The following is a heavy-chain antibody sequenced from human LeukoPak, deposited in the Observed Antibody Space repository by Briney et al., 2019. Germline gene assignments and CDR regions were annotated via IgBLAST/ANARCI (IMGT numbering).Heavy chain of an antibody. CDR1: GGSISSYY. V-gene: IGHV4-59*01. CDR3: ARDPNDGSGYFYYFDY. CDR2: IYYSGST. Sequence: PSETPSLTCTVSGGSISSYYWSWIRQPPGKGLEWIGYIYYSGSTNYNPSLKSRVTISVDTSKNQFSLKLSSVTAADTAVYYCARDPNDGSGYFYYFDYWGQGTLVTVSS. D-gene: IGHD3-22*01. J-gene: IGHJ4*02.